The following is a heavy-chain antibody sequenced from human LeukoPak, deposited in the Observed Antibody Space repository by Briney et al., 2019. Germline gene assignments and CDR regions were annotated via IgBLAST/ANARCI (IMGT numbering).Heavy chain of an antibody. CDR2: INPNSGGT. CDR1: GYTFTGYY. CDR3: ARDLFFLHCSSTSCYNYLYYYYYMDV. D-gene: IGHD2-2*02. J-gene: IGHJ6*03. Sequence: ASVKVSCKASGYTFTGYYMHWVRQAPGQGLEWMGWINPNSGGTNYAQKFQGWVTMTRDTSISTAYMELSRLRSDDTAVYYCARDLFFLHCSSTSCYNYLYYYYYMDVWGKGTTVTVSS. V-gene: IGHV1-2*04.